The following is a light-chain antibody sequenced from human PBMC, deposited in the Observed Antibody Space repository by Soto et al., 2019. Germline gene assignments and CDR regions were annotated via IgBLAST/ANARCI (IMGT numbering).Light chain of an antibody. J-gene: IGLJ3*02. CDR1: SSDVGGYNY. Sequence: QSALTQPASVSGSPGQSITISCTGTSSDVGGYNYVSWYQHHPGKAPKLMIYEVSNRPSGVSNRFSACKSGNTASLTISGLQAEDEADYYCSSYTSSSTWVFGGGTKLTVL. CDR2: EVS. CDR3: SSYTSSSTWV. V-gene: IGLV2-14*01.